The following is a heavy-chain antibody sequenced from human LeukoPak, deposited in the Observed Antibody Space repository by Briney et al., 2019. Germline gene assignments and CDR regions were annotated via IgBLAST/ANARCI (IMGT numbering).Heavy chain of an antibody. V-gene: IGHV3-21*01. Sequence: KTGGSLRLSCAASGFTFSSYSMNWVRQAPGKGLEWVSSISSSSSYIYYADSVKGRFTISRDNAKNSLYLQMNSLRAEDTAVYYCARDGQYYDFWSGFAFDIWGQGTMVTVSS. CDR3: ARDGQYYDFWSGFAFDI. D-gene: IGHD3-3*01. CDR1: GFTFSSYS. J-gene: IGHJ3*02. CDR2: ISSSSSYI.